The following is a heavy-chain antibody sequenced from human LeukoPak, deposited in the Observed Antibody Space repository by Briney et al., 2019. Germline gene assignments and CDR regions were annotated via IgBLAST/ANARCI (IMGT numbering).Heavy chain of an antibody. D-gene: IGHD2-21*02. CDR2: ISGAANTF. J-gene: IGHJ4*02. CDR1: GFTLSTYA. CDR3: AKQGSDSSPKFHDY. V-gene: IGHV3-23*01. Sequence: GRSLSLSCAASGFTLSTYAMTWVRHAPGKGLDWGSSISGAANTFNYADSVKGRFTISRDNSGNTVYLQMDSLRADDTAVYYCAKQGSDSSPKFHDYWGEGSLVTVSS.